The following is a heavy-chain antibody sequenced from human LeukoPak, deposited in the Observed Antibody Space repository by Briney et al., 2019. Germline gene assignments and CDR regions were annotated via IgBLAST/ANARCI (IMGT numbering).Heavy chain of an antibody. D-gene: IGHD4-23*01. V-gene: IGHV3-23*01. CDR3: AKVPGGNPVRRDYYYYMDV. J-gene: IGHJ6*03. CDR2: ISGSGGST. Sequence: GGSLRLSCAASGFTFSSYAMSWVRQAPGKGLEWVSAISGSGGSTYYADSVKGRFTISRDNSKNTLYLQMSSLRAEDTAVYYCAKVPGGNPVRRDYYYYMDVWGKGTTVTVSS. CDR1: GFTFSSYA.